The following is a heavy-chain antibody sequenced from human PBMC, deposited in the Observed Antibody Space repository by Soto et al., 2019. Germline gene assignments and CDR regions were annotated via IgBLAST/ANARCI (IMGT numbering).Heavy chain of an antibody. CDR2: VSYDGGDK. CDR1: GFTFNNFA. CDR3: ARDLSTGAADYYFDY. Sequence: QVQLVGSGGGVVQPGRSLRLSCAASGFTFNNFAMHWVRQAPGKGLVWVAVVSYDGGDKYYADSVKGRFTISRDNSKNTLYLQMNGLRADDTAVYYCARDLSTGAADYYFDYWGQGALVTVSS. D-gene: IGHD6-13*01. V-gene: IGHV3-30*03. J-gene: IGHJ4*02.